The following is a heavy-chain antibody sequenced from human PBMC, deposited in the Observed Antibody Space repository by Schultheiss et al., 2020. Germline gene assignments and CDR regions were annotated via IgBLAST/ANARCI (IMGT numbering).Heavy chain of an antibody. V-gene: IGHV4-31*03. CDR2: IFYTGSA. CDR1: GGSISGGGYY. J-gene: IGHJ1*01. CDR3: ARGGYDYVYFQH. D-gene: IGHD3-16*01. Sequence: SQTLSLTCSVSGGSISGGGYYWSWIRQHPGKGLEWIGYIFYTGSAYYNPSLKSRVTISIDTSKNQFSLKLSSVTAADTAVYYCARGGYDYVYFQHWGQGTLVTVSS.